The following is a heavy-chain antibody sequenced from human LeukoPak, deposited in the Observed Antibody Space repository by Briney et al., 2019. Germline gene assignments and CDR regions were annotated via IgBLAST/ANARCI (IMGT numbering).Heavy chain of an antibody. CDR2: ISSSGSII. V-gene: IGHV3-48*03. CDR3: TRDRYYYDSSGHPYYFDY. CDR1: GFTFTSYE. D-gene: IGHD3-22*01. J-gene: IGHJ4*02. Sequence: GGSLRLSCAASGFTFTSYEMNWVRQAPGKGLEWVSYISSSGSIIYYADSVKGRFTISRDNAKNSLYLQMNSLIAEDTAVYYYTRDRYYYDSSGHPYYFDYWGQGALVTVSS.